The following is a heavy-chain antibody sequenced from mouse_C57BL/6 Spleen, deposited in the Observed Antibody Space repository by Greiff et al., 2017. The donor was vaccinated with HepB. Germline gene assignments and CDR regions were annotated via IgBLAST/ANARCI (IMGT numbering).Heavy chain of an antibody. D-gene: IGHD1-1*01. CDR3: ARYPGRSRYFDG. CDR2: INPNYGTT. CDR1: GYSFTDYY. J-gene: IGHJ1*03. V-gene: IGHV1-39*01. Sequence: EVQLQQSGPELVKPGASVKISCKASGYSFTDYYMNWVKQSNGQGLEWIGVINPNYGTTSYNQKFKGKATLTVDQSASTAYMQLNSLTSEDSAVYYCARYPGRSRYFDGWGTGTTVTVSS.